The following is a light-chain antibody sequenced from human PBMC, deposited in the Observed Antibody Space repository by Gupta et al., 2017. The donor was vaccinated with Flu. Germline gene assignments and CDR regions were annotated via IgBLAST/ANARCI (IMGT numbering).Light chain of an antibody. CDR2: GGS. Sequence: DIQLTQSPSSVSSSVGDGVTITCRPSQDISNWLAWYQQKPGKAPKLLIFGGSSLQSGVPSRFSGSRSGTNFTLTISSLQPEDFATYFCQQANSFPYTFGQGTKLGVK. J-gene: IGKJ2*01. CDR3: QQANSFPYT. V-gene: IGKV1-12*01. CDR1: QDISNW.